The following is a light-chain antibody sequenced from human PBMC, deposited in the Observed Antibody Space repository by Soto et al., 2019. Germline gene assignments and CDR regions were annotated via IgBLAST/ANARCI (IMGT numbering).Light chain of an antibody. CDR3: HQYTRSPT. V-gene: IGKV3-20*01. CDR1: QSVSSNY. J-gene: IGKJ1*01. Sequence: EIVLTQSPGTLSLSPGERATLSCRASQSVSSNYLAWYQQKPGQAPRLLIYGASSRATGIPDRFSGSGSGTDFTLTISRLEPEDFAVYYCHQYTRSPTFGQGTKVEIK. CDR2: GAS.